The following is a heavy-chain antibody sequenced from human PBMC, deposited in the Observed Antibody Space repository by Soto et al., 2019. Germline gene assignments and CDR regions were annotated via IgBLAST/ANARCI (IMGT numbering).Heavy chain of an antibody. J-gene: IGHJ3*02. D-gene: IGHD3-9*01. Sequence: GGSLRLSCAASGFTFSSYWMSWVRQAPGKGLEWVANIKQDGSEKYYVDSVKGRFTISRDNAKNSLYLQMNRLRAEDQGVYYCARDILTGYEVGAFDIWGQGTMVTVSS. CDR1: GFTFSSYW. V-gene: IGHV3-7*01. CDR3: ARDILTGYEVGAFDI. CDR2: IKQDGSEK.